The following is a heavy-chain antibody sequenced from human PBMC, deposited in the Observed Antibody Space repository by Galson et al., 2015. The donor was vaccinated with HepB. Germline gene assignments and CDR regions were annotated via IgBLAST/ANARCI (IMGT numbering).Heavy chain of an antibody. CDR1: GSSFTSYA. CDR2: GDAGNGKT. V-gene: IGHV1-3*02. Sequence: SVKVSCKASGSSFTSYAIHWVRQAPGQRLEWMGWGDAGNGKTKYSQDFQDRVTFISETSASTAYMELSSLRSEDVAVYYCASGFPGIAVANFYGMDGWCQGTTVTVSS. CDR3: ASGFPGIAVANFYGMDG. D-gene: IGHD6-19*01. J-gene: IGHJ6*02.